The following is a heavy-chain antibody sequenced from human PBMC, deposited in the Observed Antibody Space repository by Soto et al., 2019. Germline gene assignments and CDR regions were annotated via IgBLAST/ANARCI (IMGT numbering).Heavy chain of an antibody. J-gene: IGHJ4*02. CDR2: ISSASSET. CDR3: ARVAY. Sequence: GGSREGGWEASGFTFSRVSMNWVRQVPGKGLEWVASISSASSETWYADSVKGRFIISRDNAQNSLFLQMNTLRPEDSAIYYCARVAYWGPGTQVTVSS. V-gene: IGHV3-21*01. CDR1: GFTFSRVS.